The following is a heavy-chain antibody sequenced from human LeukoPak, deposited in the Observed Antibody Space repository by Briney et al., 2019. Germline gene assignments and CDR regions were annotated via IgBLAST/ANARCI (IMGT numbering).Heavy chain of an antibody. V-gene: IGHV3-21*01. CDR1: GFTFSSYV. CDR2: ISSSSSYI. J-gene: IGHJ4*02. CDR3: ARDYSCELWFGECDY. D-gene: IGHD3-10*01. Sequence: GGSLRLSCAASGFTFSSYVMSWVRQAPGKGLEWVSSISSSSSYIYYADSVKGRFTISRDNAKNSLYLQMNSLRAEDTAVYYCARDYSCELWFGECDYWGEGTLVTVSS.